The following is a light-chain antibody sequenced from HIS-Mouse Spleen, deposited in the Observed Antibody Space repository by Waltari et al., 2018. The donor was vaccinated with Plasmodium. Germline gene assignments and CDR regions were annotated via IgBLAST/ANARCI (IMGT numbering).Light chain of an antibody. J-gene: IGKJ2*01. CDR1: QGISSN. CDR2: ASS. Sequence: AIRMTTSPSLLSASTGDRVTMSCRMSQGISSNFGWYQQEPGKAPGLLIYASSTVQSGAASRFSGSGPGTDFTLTISCLQSEEFATYYCRQYYSFPYTFGQGTKLEIK. V-gene: IGKV1D-8*02. CDR3: RQYYSFPYT.